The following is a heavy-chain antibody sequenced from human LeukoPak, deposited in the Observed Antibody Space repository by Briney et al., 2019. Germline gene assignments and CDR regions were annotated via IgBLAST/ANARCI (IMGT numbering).Heavy chain of an antibody. CDR2: IWYDGSNK. D-gene: IGHD3-10*01. CDR1: GFTFSSYG. J-gene: IGHJ4*02. Sequence: GRSLRLSCAASGFTFSSYGMHWVRQAPGKGLEWVAVIWYDGSNKYYADSVKGRFTISRDNPKNTLYLQMNSLRAEDTAVYYCAREDGFGYFDCWGRGTLVTVSS. V-gene: IGHV3-33*01. CDR3: AREDGFGYFDC.